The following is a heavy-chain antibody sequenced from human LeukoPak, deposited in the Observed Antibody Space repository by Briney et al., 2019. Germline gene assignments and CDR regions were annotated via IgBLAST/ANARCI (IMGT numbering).Heavy chain of an antibody. J-gene: IGHJ3*01. CDR1: GFTFSSYN. V-gene: IGHV3-48*04. CDR3: AKVPSPRHGVDTAMEN. CDR2: ISTGSSTI. Sequence: PGVSLRLSCAASGFTFSSYNMNWVRQAPGKGLEWVSYISTGSSTIYYADSVKGRFTISRDNAKNSLYLQMNGLRAEDTALYYCAKVPSPRHGVDTAMENWGQGTMVTVSS. D-gene: IGHD5-18*01.